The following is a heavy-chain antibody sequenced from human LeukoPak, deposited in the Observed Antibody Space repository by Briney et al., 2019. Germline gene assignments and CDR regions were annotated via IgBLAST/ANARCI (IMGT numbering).Heavy chain of an antibody. V-gene: IGHV4-59*12. CDR1: GGSISSYY. CDR2: IYYSGST. D-gene: IGHD2-2*01. J-gene: IGHJ4*02. CDR3: ARDLPSPFDY. Sequence: PSETLSLTCTVSGGSISSYYWSWIRQPPGKGLEWIGYIYYSGSTNYNPSLKSRVTISVDTSKNQFSLKLSSVTAADTAVYYCARDLPSPFDYWGQGTLVTVSS.